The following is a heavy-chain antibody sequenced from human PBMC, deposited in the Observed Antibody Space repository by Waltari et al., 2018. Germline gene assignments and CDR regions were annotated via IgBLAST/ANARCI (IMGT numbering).Heavy chain of an antibody. D-gene: IGHD1-26*01. Sequence: EVQLVECGGGSIQPGGSLSLSCGASGFIFSSNFMSWVRQAPGKGLEWVSINYNDGTTYYGDSVKGRFTIYRDNAKSTMYLQMNTLRTEDTAVYYCATGRYRFFDYWGQGTLVTVSS. J-gene: IGHJ4*02. CDR3: ATGRYRFFDY. CDR2: NYNDGTT. CDR1: GFIFSSNF. V-gene: IGHV3-53*01.